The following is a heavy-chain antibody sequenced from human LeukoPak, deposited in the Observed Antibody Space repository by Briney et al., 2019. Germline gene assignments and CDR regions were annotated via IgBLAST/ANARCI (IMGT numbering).Heavy chain of an antibody. CDR2: ISNSGNT. CDR1: GGSINRGTFV. Sequence: SETLSLTCAVSGGSINRGTFVWTWIRKPPGKGLEWIGYISNSGNTNYHPSLKSRVTISSDTSKTQFTLKLTSVTAADTAVYYCARSPSGYRFDSWGQGTLVTVSS. CDR3: ARSPSGYRFDS. J-gene: IGHJ4*02. D-gene: IGHD3-22*01. V-gene: IGHV4-61*01.